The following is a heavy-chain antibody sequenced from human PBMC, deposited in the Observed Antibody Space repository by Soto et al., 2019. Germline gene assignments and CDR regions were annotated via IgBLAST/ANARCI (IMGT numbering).Heavy chain of an antibody. Sequence: PGGSVRLSCGASGFTFSSYRMNWVRQAPGKGLEWVSYISSRCSTIYYADSVKGRFTISRDNAKNSLYLQMNSLRDEDTAVYYCARDLYCSGGSCYPSDWFDPWGQGTLVTVSS. D-gene: IGHD2-15*01. CDR1: GFTFSSYR. CDR2: ISSRCSTI. CDR3: ARDLYCSGGSCYPSDWFDP. J-gene: IGHJ5*02. V-gene: IGHV3-48*02.